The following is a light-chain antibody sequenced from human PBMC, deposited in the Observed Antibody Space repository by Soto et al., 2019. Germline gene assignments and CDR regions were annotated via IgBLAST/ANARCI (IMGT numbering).Light chain of an antibody. CDR2: EVS. CDR3: SSYTSSNTVV. Sequence: QSALTQPASVSGSPGQSITISCTGTSSDVGGYNYVSWYQHHPGKAPKLMIYEVSNRPSGISNRFSGSKSGNTASLTISGLRAEDEADYSCSSYTSSNTVVFGGGTQLTVL. J-gene: IGLJ2*01. V-gene: IGLV2-14*01. CDR1: SSDVGGYNY.